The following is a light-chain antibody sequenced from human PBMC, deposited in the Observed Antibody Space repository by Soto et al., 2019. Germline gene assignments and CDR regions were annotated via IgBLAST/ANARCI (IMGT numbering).Light chain of an antibody. CDR2: GTS. V-gene: IGKV1-5*03. Sequence: DIHMTQSPYTLSASVGDRVTITCRASQSISIWLAWYQQKPGRAPNLLIYGTSSLESGVPSRFSGSGSGTEFTLTISSLQPDDFATYYCQHYNDYSWTFGQGTKVEIK. J-gene: IGKJ1*01. CDR3: QHYNDYSWT. CDR1: QSISIW.